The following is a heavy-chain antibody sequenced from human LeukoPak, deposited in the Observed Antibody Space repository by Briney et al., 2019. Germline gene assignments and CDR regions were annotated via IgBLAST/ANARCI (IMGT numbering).Heavy chain of an antibody. CDR2: INPSGGST. CDR1: GYTFTSYY. CDR3: AHICSSTSCYLDY. Sequence: GASVKASCKASGYTFTSYYMHWVRQAPGQGLEWMGIINPSGGSTSYAQKFQGRVTMTRDTSTNTVYMELSSLRSEDTALYFCAHICSSTSCYLDYWGQGTLVTVSS. V-gene: IGHV1-46*01. J-gene: IGHJ4*02. D-gene: IGHD2-2*01.